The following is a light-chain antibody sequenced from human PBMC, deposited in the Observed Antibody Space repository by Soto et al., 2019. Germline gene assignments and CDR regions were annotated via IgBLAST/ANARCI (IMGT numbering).Light chain of an antibody. CDR1: QSISSY. CDR2: AAS. J-gene: IGKJ1*01. CDR3: QQSYSTPWT. Sequence: DIQMTQSPSSLSASVGDRGTITCRASQSISSYLNWYQQRRGKAPKLLIYAASSLQSGVTSRFSGSESGTDFTLTISSLQTEDFATYYCQQSYSTPWTFGHGTKVDIK. V-gene: IGKV1-39*01.